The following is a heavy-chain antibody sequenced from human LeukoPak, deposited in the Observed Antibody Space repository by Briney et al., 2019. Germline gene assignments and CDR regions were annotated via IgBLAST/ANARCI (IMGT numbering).Heavy chain of an antibody. CDR1: GGTISSHY. D-gene: IGHD3-22*01. CDR2: IYYTGST. V-gene: IGHV4-59*11. CDR3: ARLLANDSSGHPDTFDM. J-gene: IGHJ3*02. Sequence: PSETLSLTCTVSGGTISSHYWSWIRQPPGKGLEWIGYIYYTGSTRYNPSLQSRLTISLDTSENTFSLKLTSVTAADTAVYYCARLLANDSSGHPDTFDMWGQGTVVTVSS.